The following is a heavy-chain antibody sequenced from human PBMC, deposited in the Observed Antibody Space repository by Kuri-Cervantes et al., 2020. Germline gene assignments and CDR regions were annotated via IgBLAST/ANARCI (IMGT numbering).Heavy chain of an antibody. J-gene: IGHJ4*02. D-gene: IGHD5-24*01. V-gene: IGHV4-59*01. CDR3: ARGGGGDGYNFHY. CDR1: GGSISSYY. CDR2: IYYSGST. Sequence: SETLSLTCTVSGGSISSYYRSWIRQPAGKGLEWIGYIYYSGSTNYNPSLKSRVTISVDTSKNPFSLKLSTVSAADTAVYYCARGGGGDGYNFHYRGQGTLVTVSS.